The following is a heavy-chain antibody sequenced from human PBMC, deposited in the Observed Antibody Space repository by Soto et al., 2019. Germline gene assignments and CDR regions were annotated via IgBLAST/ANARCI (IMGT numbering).Heavy chain of an antibody. CDR2: IFPIFGTA. CDR1: EGTFSSYA. Sequence: GATVKVSCKASEGTFSSYAISWVRPAPGQGFEWMGGIFPIFGTANYAQKFQGRVTITADESTSTAYMELSSLRSEDTAVYYCARVGYSSGWSGPRQYDYWGLGTLVTVSS. J-gene: IGHJ4*02. D-gene: IGHD6-19*01. CDR3: ARVGYSSGWSGPRQYDY. V-gene: IGHV1-69*13.